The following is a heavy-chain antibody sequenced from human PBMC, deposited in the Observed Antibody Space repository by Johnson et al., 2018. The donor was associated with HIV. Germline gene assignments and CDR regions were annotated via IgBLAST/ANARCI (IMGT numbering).Heavy chain of an antibody. V-gene: IGHV3-74*01. CDR2: INSDGSST. CDR1: GFTFDDFG. Sequence: MLLVESGGRVVRPGGSLRLSCAASGFTFDDFGMSWVRQAPGKGLEWVSRINSDGSSTSYADSVKGRFTISRDNAKNTLYLQMNSLRAEDTAVYYCARDAGGGRIVVDYDAFDIWGQGTMVTVSS. J-gene: IGHJ3*02. D-gene: IGHD3-22*01. CDR3: ARDAGGGRIVVDYDAFDI.